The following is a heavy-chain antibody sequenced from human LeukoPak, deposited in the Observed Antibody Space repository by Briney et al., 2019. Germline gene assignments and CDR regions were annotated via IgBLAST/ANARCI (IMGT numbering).Heavy chain of an antibody. CDR2: INHSGST. J-gene: IGHJ3*02. D-gene: IGHD3-10*01. CDR3: ARHNRPKYRITMVRGVTNAFDI. CDR1: GGSFSGYY. Sequence: SETLSLTCAVYGGSFSGYYWSWIRQPPGKGLEWIGEINHSGSTNYNPSLKSRVTISVDTSKNQFSLKLSSVTAADTAVYYCARHNRPKYRITMVRGVTNAFDIWGQGTMVTVSS. V-gene: IGHV4-34*01.